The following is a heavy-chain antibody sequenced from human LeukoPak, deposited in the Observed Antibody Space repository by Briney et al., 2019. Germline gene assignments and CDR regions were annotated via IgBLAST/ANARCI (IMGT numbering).Heavy chain of an antibody. V-gene: IGHV3-23*01. CDR2: ISGSGGST. CDR1: GFTFSSYA. CDR3: AKAPRDSSGYFLFFFDH. Sequence: GSLRLSCAASGFTFSSYAMGWVRQAPGKGLEWVSSISGSGGSTNYADSVKGRFTISRDNSKNTLSLQMNSLRAEDTAVYYCAKAPRDSSGYFLFFFDHWGQGTLVTVSS. D-gene: IGHD3-22*01. J-gene: IGHJ4*02.